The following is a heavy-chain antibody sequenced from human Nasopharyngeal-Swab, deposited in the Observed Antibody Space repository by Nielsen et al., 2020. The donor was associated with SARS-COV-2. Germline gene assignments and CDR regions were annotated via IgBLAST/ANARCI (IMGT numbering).Heavy chain of an antibody. CDR1: GFTVSSNY. V-gene: IGHV3-53*05. Sequence: GGSLRLSCAASGFTVSSNYMSWVRQAPGKGLEWVSVIYSGGSTYYADSVKGRFTISRDNSKNTLYLQMNSLRAEDTAVYYCASSDGSSWATNDYWGQGTLVTVSS. D-gene: IGHD6-13*01. CDR2: IYSGGST. CDR3: ASSDGSSWATNDY. J-gene: IGHJ4*02.